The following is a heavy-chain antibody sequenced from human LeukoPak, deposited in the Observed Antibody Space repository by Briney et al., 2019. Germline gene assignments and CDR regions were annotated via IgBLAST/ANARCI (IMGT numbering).Heavy chain of an antibody. CDR3: AKGRDYYYYYYMDV. V-gene: IGHV3-23*01. Sequence: LAGGSLRLSCAASGFTFSNAWMSWVRQAPGKGLEWVSGICGSGGSTYYADSVKGRFTISRDNSTNTLYLQMNSLRAEDTAVYYCAKGRDYYYYYYMDVWGKGTTVTVSS. J-gene: IGHJ6*03. CDR1: GFTFSNAW. CDR2: ICGSGGST.